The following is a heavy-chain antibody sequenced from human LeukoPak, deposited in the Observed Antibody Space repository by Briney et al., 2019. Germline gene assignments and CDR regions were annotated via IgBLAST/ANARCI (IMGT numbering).Heavy chain of an antibody. Sequence: ASVKVSCKASGYTFTGYYMHWVRQAPGQGLEWMGWINPNSGGTNYAQKFQGRVTMTRDTSISTAYMELSRLRSDDTAVYYCARPGIAVAGQWGYLDYWGQGTLVTVSS. CDR3: ARPGIAVAGQWGYLDY. D-gene: IGHD6-19*01. J-gene: IGHJ4*02. CDR1: GYTFTGYY. CDR2: INPNSGGT. V-gene: IGHV1-2*02.